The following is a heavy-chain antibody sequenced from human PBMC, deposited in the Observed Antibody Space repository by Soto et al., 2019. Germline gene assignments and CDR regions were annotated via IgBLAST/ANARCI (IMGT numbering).Heavy chain of an antibody. Sequence: ASVKVSCKASGYTFTGYYMHWVRQAPGQGLEWMGWINPNSGGTNYAQKFQGWVTMTRDTSISTAYMELSRLRSDDTAVYFCAKEMTTIGYYYGMDVWGQGTTVTVSS. CDR1: GYTFTGYY. CDR2: INPNSGGT. D-gene: IGHD4-4*01. J-gene: IGHJ6*02. CDR3: AKEMTTIGYYYGMDV. V-gene: IGHV1-2*04.